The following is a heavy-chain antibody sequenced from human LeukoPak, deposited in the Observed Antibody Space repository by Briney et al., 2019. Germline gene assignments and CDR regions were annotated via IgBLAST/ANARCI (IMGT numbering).Heavy chain of an antibody. CDR1: GGSISDSY. CDR3: ATNALLVPSTFDS. J-gene: IGHJ4*02. V-gene: IGHV4-59*12. D-gene: IGHD6-6*01. CDR2: VYDSGGT. Sequence: SGTLSLTCSVSGGSISDSYWSWIRQPPGKQMEWIGYVYDSGGTNYNPSLKSRVSISLDTSKNQFSLKMKSVTAADTAVYYCATNALLVPSTFDSWGRGTLVTVSS.